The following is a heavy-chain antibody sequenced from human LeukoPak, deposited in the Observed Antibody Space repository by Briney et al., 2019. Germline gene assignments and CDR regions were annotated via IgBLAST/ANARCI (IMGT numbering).Heavy chain of an antibody. CDR3: AGEVAGGFRFDY. V-gene: IGHV4-59*08. CDR2: IFDSGST. Sequence: KPSETLSLTCTVSGDSITSYHWSWLRQPPGKGLEWIGYIFDSGSTNYNPSLKSRFTISLDTSKNQFSLRLRSVTAADTAVYYCAGEVAGGFRFDYWGQGTQVTVSS. J-gene: IGHJ4*02. CDR1: GDSITSYH. D-gene: IGHD6-19*01.